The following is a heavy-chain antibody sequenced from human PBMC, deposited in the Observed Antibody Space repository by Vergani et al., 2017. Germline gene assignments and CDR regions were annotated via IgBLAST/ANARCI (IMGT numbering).Heavy chain of an antibody. CDR2: IDYTGRP. CDR1: GGSFTSYH. V-gene: IGHV4-34*01. Sequence: QVQLQQWGGGLLKPSETLSLTCVVNGGSFTSYHWTWIRQSPGEGLEWVGDIDYTGRPDYNPSLKSRLTMSLDKSRNQFSLTLNSVTATDTAIYFCARVNTETNGHLYYYYYMDVWGQGTAVTVS. D-gene: IGHD4-11*01. J-gene: IGHJ6*03. CDR3: ARVNTETNGHLYYYYYMDV.